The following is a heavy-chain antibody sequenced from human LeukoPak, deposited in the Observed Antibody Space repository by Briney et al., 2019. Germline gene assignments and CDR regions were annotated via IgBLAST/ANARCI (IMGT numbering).Heavy chain of an antibody. CDR1: GYTFTSYG. D-gene: IGHD3-22*01. CDR2: ISAYNGNT. J-gene: IGHJ3*02. V-gene: IGHV1-18*01. Sequence: RGASVKVSCKASGYTFTSYGISWVRQAPGQGLEWMGWISAYNGNTNYAQKLQGRVTMTTDTSTSTAYMELSSLRSEDTAVYYCARTYYYDSSGYYYVDAFDIWGQGTMVTVPS. CDR3: ARTYYYDSSGYYYVDAFDI.